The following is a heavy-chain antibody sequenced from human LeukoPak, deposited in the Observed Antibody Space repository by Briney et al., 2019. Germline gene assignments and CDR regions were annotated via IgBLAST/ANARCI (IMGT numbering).Heavy chain of an antibody. Sequence: PSETLSLTCAAFGGSLSDHDWSWIRQPPGKGLELIGEINHRGAANYNPSLKSRVTLSLGTSKNQVSLKLNSLTAADTAVYYCARGKGDLSMIVMIVTAVEFYFDSWGPGTLVTVSS. CDR1: GGSLSDHD. CDR2: INHRGAA. D-gene: IGHD3-22*01. J-gene: IGHJ4*02. V-gene: IGHV4-34*01. CDR3: ARGKGDLSMIVMIVTAVEFYFDS.